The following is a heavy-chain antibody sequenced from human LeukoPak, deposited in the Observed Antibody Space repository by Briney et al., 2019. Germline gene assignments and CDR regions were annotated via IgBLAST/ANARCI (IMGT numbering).Heavy chain of an antibody. D-gene: IGHD3-22*01. Sequence: PSETLSLTCAVSGGSISSGDYSWSWIRQPPGEGLEWIGFIYNSGNTYYNPSLKSRVTLSVDTSKNQFSLNLSTVTAADTAVYYCARTAYDSSDFYRFDYWGQGTLVTVSS. J-gene: IGHJ4*02. V-gene: IGHV4-30-4*07. CDR1: GGSISSGDYS. CDR3: ARTAYDSSDFYRFDY. CDR2: IYNSGNT.